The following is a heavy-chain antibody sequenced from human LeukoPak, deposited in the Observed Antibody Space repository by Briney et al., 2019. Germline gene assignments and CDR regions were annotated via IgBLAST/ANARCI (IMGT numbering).Heavy chain of an antibody. CDR1: GFTFSSYA. D-gene: IGHD6-19*01. Sequence: PGGSLRLSCAASGFTFSSYAMHWVRQAPGKGLEWVAVISYDGSNKYYADSVKGRFTISRDNSKNTLYLQMNSLRAEDTAVYYCARDLWDSSGWDTENVDYWGQGTLVTVSS. V-gene: IGHV3-30-3*01. J-gene: IGHJ4*02. CDR3: ARDLWDSSGWDTENVDY. CDR2: ISYDGSNK.